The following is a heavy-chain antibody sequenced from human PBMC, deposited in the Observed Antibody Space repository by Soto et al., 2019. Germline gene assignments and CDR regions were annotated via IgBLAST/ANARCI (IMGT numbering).Heavy chain of an antibody. D-gene: IGHD3-3*01. CDR1: GFTFSSYA. CDR2: ISANGRNT. V-gene: IGHV3-23*01. J-gene: IGHJ4*02. CDR3: AKDFERSAFDH. Sequence: PGGSLRLSCAASGFTFSSYAMNWVRQAPGKGLEWVSSISANGRNTYYADSVKGRFTISRDRSKNTLYLEISSLTGDDAAVYYCAKDFERSAFDHWGQGTPVTVSS.